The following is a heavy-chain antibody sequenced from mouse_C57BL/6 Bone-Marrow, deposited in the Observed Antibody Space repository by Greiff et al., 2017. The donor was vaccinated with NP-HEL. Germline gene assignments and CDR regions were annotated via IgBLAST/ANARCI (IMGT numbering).Heavy chain of an antibody. CDR3: TPYYYGSSYYAMDY. Sequence: VQLKESGAELVRPGASVKLSCTASGFTIKDDYMHWVKPRPEQGLEWIGWIDPENGDTEYASKFQGKATITADTSSNTAYLQLSSLTSEDTAVYYGTPYYYGSSYYAMDYWGQGTAVTVSS. J-gene: IGHJ4*01. CDR1: GFTIKDDY. CDR2: IDPENGDT. D-gene: IGHD1-1*01. V-gene: IGHV14-4*01.